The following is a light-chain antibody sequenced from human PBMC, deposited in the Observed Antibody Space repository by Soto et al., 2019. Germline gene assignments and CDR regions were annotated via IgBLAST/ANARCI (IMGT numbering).Light chain of an antibody. CDR3: SSYAGRNNFGV. J-gene: IGLJ2*01. V-gene: IGLV2-8*01. Sequence: QSALTQPPSASGSPGQSVTISCTGTSSDVGGYNYVSWYQQHPGKAPKLMIYEVSKRPSGVPDRFSGSKSGNTASLTVSGLQAEDEDDYDCSSYAGRNNFGVFGGGTKLTVL. CDR2: EVS. CDR1: SSDVGGYNY.